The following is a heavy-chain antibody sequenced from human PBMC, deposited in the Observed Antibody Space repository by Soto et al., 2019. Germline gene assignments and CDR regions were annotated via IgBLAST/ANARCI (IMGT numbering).Heavy chain of an antibody. CDR1: GGSINSYW. D-gene: IGHD2-21*01. J-gene: IGHJ4*02. CDR3: ARDIASYAYGEGY. V-gene: IGHV4-4*07. CDR2: VYSSGPT. Sequence: QLQLQESGPGLVKPSETLSLTCTVSGGSINSYWWSWIRQPAGKGLEWIGRVYSSGPTDYNPSLTSRATMSLETSKNQFSLKLSSVTAADTAVYYCARDIASYAYGEGYWGQGSQVTVSS.